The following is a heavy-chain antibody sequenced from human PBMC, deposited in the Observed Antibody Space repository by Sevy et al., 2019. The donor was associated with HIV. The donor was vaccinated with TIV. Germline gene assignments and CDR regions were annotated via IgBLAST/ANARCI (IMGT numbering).Heavy chain of an antibody. CDR3: ATEGTGEQRAGFDF. V-gene: IGHV3-13*01. J-gene: IGHJ4*02. CDR1: GFTFNKYD. D-gene: IGHD7-27*01. Sequence: LSLTCAASGFTFNKYDMHWVRQPTGKGLEWLSGIGVRGDTHYPGAVKGRFTISRENAKNSLYLQMDDLRAGDTAVYYCATEGTGEQRAGFDFWGQGTLVTVSS. CDR2: IGVRGDT.